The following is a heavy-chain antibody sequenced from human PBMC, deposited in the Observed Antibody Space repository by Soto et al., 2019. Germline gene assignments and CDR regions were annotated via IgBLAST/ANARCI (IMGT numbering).Heavy chain of an antibody. CDR3: ARTRGWDYYYYYMDV. CDR1: GGSISSYY. J-gene: IGHJ6*03. D-gene: IGHD6-19*01. Sequence: SETLSLTCTVSGGSISSYYWSWIRQPPGKGLEWIGYIYYSGSTNYNPSLKSRVTISLDTSKNQFSLKLSSVTAADTAVYYCARTRGWDYYYYYMDVWGKGTTVTVSS. CDR2: IYYSGST. V-gene: IGHV4-59*01.